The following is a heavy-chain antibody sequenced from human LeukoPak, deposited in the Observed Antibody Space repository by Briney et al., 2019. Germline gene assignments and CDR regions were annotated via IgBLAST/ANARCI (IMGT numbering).Heavy chain of an antibody. CDR2: IGGTLEWT. CDR1: GLTFSNYA. V-gene: IGHV3-23*01. Sequence: PRGAPRLSCAAHGLTFSNYAMSWVRNAPGKGLWRVSAIGGTLEWTDYADFVNGRFTISRDNTKNALYMEKNSLGAEDTAVYYCAKAQSSKYYYFVMDVWGQGTTVTVPS. J-gene: IGHJ6*02. D-gene: IGHD6-13*01. CDR3: AKAQSSKYYYFVMDV.